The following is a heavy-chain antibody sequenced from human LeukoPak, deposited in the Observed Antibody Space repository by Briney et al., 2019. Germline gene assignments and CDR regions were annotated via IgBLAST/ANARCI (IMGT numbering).Heavy chain of an antibody. CDR1: EYTFTSYD. J-gene: IGHJ4*02. V-gene: IGHV1-8*01. CDR2: MNPNSGNT. Sequence: ASVKVPCKASEYTFTSYDINWVRQATGQGLEWMGWMNPNSGNTGYAQKFQGRVTMTRNTSISTAYMELSSLTFEDTAVYYCARGRHPGPTWISEYWGQGTLVTVSS. D-gene: IGHD5-12*01. CDR3: ARGRHPGPTWISEY.